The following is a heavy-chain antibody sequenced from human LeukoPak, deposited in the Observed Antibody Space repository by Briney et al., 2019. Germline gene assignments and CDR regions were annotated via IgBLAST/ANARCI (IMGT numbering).Heavy chain of an antibody. D-gene: IGHD7-27*01. V-gene: IGHV3-21*01. J-gene: IGHJ4*02. CDR1: GFTFSSYS. CDR3: ARGQLTGDDELFDY. Sequence: GGSLRLSCAASGFTFSSYSMNWVRQAPGKGLELVSSISSSSYIYYADSVKGRFTISRDNAKNSLYLQVNSLRAEDTAVYYCARGQLTGDDELFDYWGQGTLVTVSS. CDR2: ISSSSYI.